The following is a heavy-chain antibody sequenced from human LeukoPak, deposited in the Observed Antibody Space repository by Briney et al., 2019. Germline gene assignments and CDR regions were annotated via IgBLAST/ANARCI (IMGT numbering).Heavy chain of an antibody. Sequence: PGRSLRLSCAASGFTFSNYGMHWARQAPGKGLEWVALIWHDGNNKWYADSVKGRFTISRDNSKNTLYLEMNSLRVEDTAVYYCARDAPSREVAAGGEFDPWGQGTLVTVSS. D-gene: IGHD6-13*01. V-gene: IGHV3-33*01. CDR3: ARDAPSREVAAGGEFDP. CDR1: GFTFSNYG. J-gene: IGHJ5*02. CDR2: IWHDGNNK.